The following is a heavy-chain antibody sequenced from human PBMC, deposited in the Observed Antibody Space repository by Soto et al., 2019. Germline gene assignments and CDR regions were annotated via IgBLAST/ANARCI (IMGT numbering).Heavy chain of an antibody. CDR2: ISGSGGST. Sequence: PGGSLRLSCAASGFTFSSYAMSWVRQAPGKGLEWVSAISGSGGSTYYAESVKGRFTISRDNSKNTLYLQMNSLRAEDTAVYYCATVLEEWVPGYWFDPWGQGTLVTVSS. D-gene: IGHD1-26*01. V-gene: IGHV3-23*01. CDR1: GFTFSSYA. J-gene: IGHJ5*02. CDR3: ATVLEEWVPGYWFDP.